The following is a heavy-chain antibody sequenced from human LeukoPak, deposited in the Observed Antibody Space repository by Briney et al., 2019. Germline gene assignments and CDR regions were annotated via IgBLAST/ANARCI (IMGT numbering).Heavy chain of an antibody. J-gene: IGHJ6*03. V-gene: IGHV3-7*01. D-gene: IGHD1-26*01. Sequence: GGSLRLSCAASGFTFSSYWMSWVRQAPGKGLEWVANIKQDRSEKYYVDSVKGRFTISRDNAKNSLYLQMNSLRAEDTAVYYCAELTWDYYYYYYMDVWGKGTTVTVSS. CDR1: GFTFSSYW. CDR3: AELTWDYYYYYYMDV. CDR2: IKQDRSEK.